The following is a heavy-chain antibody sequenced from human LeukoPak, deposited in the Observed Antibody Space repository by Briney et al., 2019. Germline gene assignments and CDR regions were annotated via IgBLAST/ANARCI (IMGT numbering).Heavy chain of an antibody. V-gene: IGHV4-34*01. CDR3: ARGDSSSWHAFDI. CDR2: INHSGST. D-gene: IGHD6-13*01. CDR1: GGSFSGYY. J-gene: IGHJ3*02. Sequence: SSETLSLTCAVYGGSFSGYYWSWIRQPPGKGLEWIGEINHSGSTNYNPSLKSRVTISVDTSKNQFSLKLSSVTAADTAVYYCARGDSSSWHAFDIWGQGTMVTVRS.